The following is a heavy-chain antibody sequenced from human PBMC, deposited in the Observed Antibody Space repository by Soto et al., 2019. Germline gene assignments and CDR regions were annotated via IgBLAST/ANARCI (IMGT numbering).Heavy chain of an antibody. J-gene: IGHJ3*02. CDR2: LNNDGSST. V-gene: IGHV3-74*01. CDR1: GFTFSTYW. D-gene: IGHD1-20*01. CDR3: ARARYQSRNAFDI. Sequence: EVQLVESGGGLVQPGGSLRLSCAASGFTFSTYWMHWVRQGPGKGLVWVSRLNNDGSSTNYADSVKGRFTISRDNAKNTLYLQMNSLTAEDMAVYYCARARYQSRNAFDIWGQGIMVTVST.